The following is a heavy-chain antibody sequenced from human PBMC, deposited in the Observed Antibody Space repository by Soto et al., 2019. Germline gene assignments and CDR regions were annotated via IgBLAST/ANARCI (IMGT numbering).Heavy chain of an antibody. D-gene: IGHD3-3*01. CDR2: IYNAGSP. J-gene: IGHJ6*02. V-gene: IGHV4-59*01. CDR3: ASREWFLRGYGIAV. CDR1: GGSISSDY. Sequence: QVQLQESGPGLVKPSETLSLTCTVSGGSISSDYWSWIRQPPGKRLEYIGFIYNAGSPNYNPSLASPVTIXPXPXXHHFAPMSSCLAAAAAALYYGASREWFLRGYGIAVWGRGATVTVS.